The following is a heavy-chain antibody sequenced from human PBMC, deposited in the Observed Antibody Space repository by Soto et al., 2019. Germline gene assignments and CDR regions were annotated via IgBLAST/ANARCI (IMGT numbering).Heavy chain of an antibody. Sequence: GGSLRLSCAASGFTVSSNYMSWVRQAPGKGLEWVSVIYSGGSTYYADSVKGRFTISRDNSKNTLYLQMNSLRAEDTAVYYCASPYDILTGYKAFDVWGQGTMVTVSS. CDR1: GFTVSSNY. CDR3: ASPYDILTGYKAFDV. CDR2: IYSGGST. V-gene: IGHV3-66*01. D-gene: IGHD3-9*01. J-gene: IGHJ3*01.